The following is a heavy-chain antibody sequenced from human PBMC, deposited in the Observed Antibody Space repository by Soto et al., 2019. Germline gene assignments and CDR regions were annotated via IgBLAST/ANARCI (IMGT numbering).Heavy chain of an antibody. CDR3: TNDGRGSGSQYNSFDY. CDR1: GFTVGNNY. D-gene: IGHD3-10*01. J-gene: IGHJ4*02. CDR2: IYSTGTT. Sequence: EVQLVESGGGLIQPGGSLKLSCAASGFTVGNNYMSWVRQAPGKGLEWVSLIYSTGTTKYADTVKGRFTVSRDNAKNTLDLQMNSLRAEDTAVYDCTNDGRGSGSQYNSFDYWGQGTLVTVSS. V-gene: IGHV3-53*01.